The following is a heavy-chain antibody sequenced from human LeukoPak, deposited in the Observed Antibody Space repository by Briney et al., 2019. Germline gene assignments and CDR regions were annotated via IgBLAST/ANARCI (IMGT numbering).Heavy chain of an antibody. CDR1: GFTFSSYW. J-gene: IGHJ2*01. Sequence: SGGSLRLSCAASGFTFSSYWMNWARQAPGKGLEWVASINHNGNVNYYVDSVKGRFTISRDNAKNSLYLQMNSLRAEDTAVYYCAKVRGLRYFDLWGRGTLVTVSS. CDR3: AKVRGLRYFDL. CDR2: INHNGNVN. V-gene: IGHV3-7*03. D-gene: IGHD3-3*01.